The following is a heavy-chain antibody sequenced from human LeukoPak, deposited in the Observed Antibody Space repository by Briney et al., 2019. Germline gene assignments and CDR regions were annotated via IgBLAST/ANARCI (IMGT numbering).Heavy chain of an antibody. V-gene: IGHV1-8*01. J-gene: IGHJ4*02. Sequence: GASVKVSCKASGYTFTSYDINWVRQATGQGLEWMGWMKPNSGDTGYAQKFQGRVTMTRNTSISTAYMELSSLRSEDTAVYYCARGPPESSSSDSWGQGTLFTVSS. CDR1: GYTFTSYD. D-gene: IGHD6-13*01. CDR3: ARGPPESSSSDS. CDR2: MKPNSGDT.